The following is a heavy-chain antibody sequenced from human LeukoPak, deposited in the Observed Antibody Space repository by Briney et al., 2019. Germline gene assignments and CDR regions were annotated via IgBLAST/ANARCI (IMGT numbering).Heavy chain of an antibody. J-gene: IGHJ5*02. Sequence: GGSLRLSCAASGFTFADYAMHWVRHAPGKGLEWVSGISWNSGSIGYADSVKGRFTISRDNAKNSLYLQMNSLRAEDTALYYCAKDISHNWNYGSWFDPWGQETLLTVSS. CDR1: GFTFADYA. CDR3: AKDISHNWNYGSWFDP. D-gene: IGHD1-7*01. V-gene: IGHV3-9*01. CDR2: ISWNSGSI.